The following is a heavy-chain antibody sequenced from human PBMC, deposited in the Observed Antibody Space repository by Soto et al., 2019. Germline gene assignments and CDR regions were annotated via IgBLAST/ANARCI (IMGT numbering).Heavy chain of an antibody. V-gene: IGHV4-4*02. CDR3: ARDPGVGATT. CDR1: GGSISSSYW. CDR2: IYHSGST. Sequence: QVQLQESGPGLVKPAGTLSLTGAVSGGSISSSYWWSWVRQPPGKGLEWIGEIYHSGSTNYNPSLKGRVTLSVDKSKNQVSLNRSSVTAADTAVYYCARDPGVGATTWGQGTLVTVSS. J-gene: IGHJ4*02. D-gene: IGHD1-26*01.